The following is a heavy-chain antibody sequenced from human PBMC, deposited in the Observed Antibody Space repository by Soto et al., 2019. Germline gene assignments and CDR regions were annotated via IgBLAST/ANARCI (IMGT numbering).Heavy chain of an antibody. V-gene: IGHV3-11*01. CDR2: ISNGDETT. D-gene: IGHD5-12*01. J-gene: IGHJ4*02. Sequence: QVQLVESGGGLVEPGGSLRLSCAASGFIFTDYSMTWIRQAPGKGLEWVSYISNGDETTHYADSVKGRFIVSRDNAKKVLLRHLNCMRVDDTAGYYCAIGPNLRDGYNFDSWGRGALVTFSS. CDR1: GFIFTDYS. CDR3: AIGPNLRDGYNFDS.